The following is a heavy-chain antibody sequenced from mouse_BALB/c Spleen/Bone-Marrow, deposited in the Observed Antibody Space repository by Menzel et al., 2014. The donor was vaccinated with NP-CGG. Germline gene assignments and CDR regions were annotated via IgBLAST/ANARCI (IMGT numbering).Heavy chain of an antibody. V-gene: IGHV4-1*02. J-gene: IGHJ3*01. Sequence: EVKLQESGGGLVQPGGSLKVSCAASGFDFSRYWMSWVRQAPGKGLEWIGEINPDSRTINYTPSLKDKFIISRDNAKNTLYLQMSKVRSEDTAIYYCSRLGYYGGFAYWGQGTLVTVSA. CDR1: GFDFSRYW. D-gene: IGHD2-3*01. CDR3: SRLGYYGGFAY. CDR2: INPDSRTI.